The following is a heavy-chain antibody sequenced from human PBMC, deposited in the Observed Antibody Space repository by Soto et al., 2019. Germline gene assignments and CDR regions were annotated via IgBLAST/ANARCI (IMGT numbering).Heavy chain of an antibody. CDR3: AREPMVRAAHGFDI. Sequence: ASVKVSCKASGYTFTGHFMHWVRQAPGQGLEWMGWINPNSVGTNYAQKFQGRVTMTRDTSISTAYMELSRLRSDNTAVYYCAREPMVRAAHGFDIWGQGTMVTV. CDR2: INPNSVGT. D-gene: IGHD3-10*01. V-gene: IGHV1-2*02. CDR1: GYTFTGHF. J-gene: IGHJ3*02.